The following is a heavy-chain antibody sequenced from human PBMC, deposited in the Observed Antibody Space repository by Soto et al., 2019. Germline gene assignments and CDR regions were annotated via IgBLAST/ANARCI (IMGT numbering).Heavy chain of an antibody. D-gene: IGHD3-16*01. Sequence: SETLSLTCTVSGDSISSPDYYWSRIRQAPGKGLELIGYVYYRGSIYYTPSFESRVSISIDTSKNQFSLRLTSVTAADSAVYFCARVTFTPNWFDSWGQGILVTVS. CDR3: ARVTFTPNWFDS. J-gene: IGHJ5*01. V-gene: IGHV4-30-4*01. CDR2: VYYRGSI. CDR1: GDSISSPDYY.